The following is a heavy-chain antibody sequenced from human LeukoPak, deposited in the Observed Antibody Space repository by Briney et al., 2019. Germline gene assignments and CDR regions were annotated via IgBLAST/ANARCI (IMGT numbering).Heavy chain of an antibody. CDR1: GGSISSYY. V-gene: IGHV4-59*01. J-gene: IGHJ4*02. CDR3: ARGDHFDWLPYFDY. D-gene: IGHD3-9*01. Sequence: SETLSLTCTVSGGSISSYYWSWIRQPPGKGLEWIGYIYYSGSTNYNPSLKSRVTISVDTSKNQFSLKLSAVTAADTVVYYCARGDHFDWLPYFDYWGQGTLVTVSS. CDR2: IYYSGST.